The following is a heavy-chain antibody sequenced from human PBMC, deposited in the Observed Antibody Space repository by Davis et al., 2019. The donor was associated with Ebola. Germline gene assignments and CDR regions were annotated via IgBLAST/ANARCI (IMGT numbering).Heavy chain of an antibody. V-gene: IGHV4-34*01. CDR3: ARRFNVAGGWFDP. Sequence: MPSETLSLTCAVYGGSFSGYYWSWIRQPPGKGLEWIGTISYGVSTFYNPSLTSRVTISIDPSKNQFSLNLISVTAADTAVYYCARRFNVAGGWFDPWGQGTLVTVSS. CDR2: ISYGVST. CDR1: GGSFSGYY. J-gene: IGHJ5*02. D-gene: IGHD3-3*01.